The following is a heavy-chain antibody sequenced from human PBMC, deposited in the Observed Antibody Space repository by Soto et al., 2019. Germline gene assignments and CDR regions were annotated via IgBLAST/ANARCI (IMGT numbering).Heavy chain of an antibody. J-gene: IGHJ5*02. CDR1: GGSVSSGSYY. CDR3: ARDIAAAGMEDWFDP. CDR2: IYYSGST. Sequence: SETLSLTCTVSGGSVSSGSYYWSWIRQPPGKGLEWIGYIYYSGSTNYNPSLKSRITMSVDTSKNQFSLKLSSVTVADTAVYYCARDIAAAGMEDWFDPWGQGTLVTVSS. D-gene: IGHD6-13*01. V-gene: IGHV4-61*01.